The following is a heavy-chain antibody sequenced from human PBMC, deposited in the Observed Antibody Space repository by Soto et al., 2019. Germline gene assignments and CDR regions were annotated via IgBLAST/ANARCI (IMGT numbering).Heavy chain of an antibody. CDR1: GGTFSSYA. CDR3: AREFCYCSDWYFYL. V-gene: IGHV1-69*01. J-gene: IGHJ2*01. Sequence: QVQLVQSGAEVKKPGSSVKVSCKASGGTFSSYAISWVRQAPGQGLEWMGGIIPIFGTANYAQKFQGRVTITADESTSTAYTELSSLRCEDTAVYYWAREFCYCSDWYFYLLGRGTLVPVSS. D-gene: IGHD2-15*01. CDR2: IIPIFGTA.